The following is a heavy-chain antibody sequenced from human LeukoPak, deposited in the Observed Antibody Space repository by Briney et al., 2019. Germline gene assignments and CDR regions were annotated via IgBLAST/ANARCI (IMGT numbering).Heavy chain of an antibody. CDR3: AKDAATHGWFDP. Sequence: PGGSLRLSCAASGFRFSSYGMNWVRRAPGNGLEWGSFIQNDGTKKCYADFVKGRFTISRENSVNTLYLQMDSLRPEDTAVYYCAKDAATHGWFDPWGQGTLVTVSS. V-gene: IGHV3-30*02. CDR1: GFRFSSYG. D-gene: IGHD6-25*01. J-gene: IGHJ5*02. CDR2: IQNDGTKK.